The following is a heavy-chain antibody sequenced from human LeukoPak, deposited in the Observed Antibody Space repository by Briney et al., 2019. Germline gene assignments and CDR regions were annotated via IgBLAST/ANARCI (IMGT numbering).Heavy chain of an antibody. CDR1: GGSISSYY. V-gene: IGHV4-4*07. CDR3: ARDMVRGVYTWFDP. CDR2: IYPIGST. J-gene: IGHJ5*02. D-gene: IGHD3-10*01. Sequence: SETLSLTCTVSGGSISSYYWSWIRQPAGKGLEWVGRIYPIGSTNYNPSLKSRVTMSVDTSKNQFSLKLSSVTAADTAVYYCARDMVRGVYTWFDPWGQGTLVTVSS.